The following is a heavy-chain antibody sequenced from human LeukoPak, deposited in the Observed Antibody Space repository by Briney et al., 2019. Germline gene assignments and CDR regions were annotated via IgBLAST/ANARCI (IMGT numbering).Heavy chain of an antibody. CDR3: ARVEGGWDSSCYYFEYFQY. D-gene: IGHD3-22*01. CDR1: GYTFTGYY. J-gene: IGHJ1*01. CDR2: INPNSGGT. V-gene: IGHV1-2*02. Sequence: GASVKVSCKASGYTFTGYYMHWVRQAPGQGLEWMGWINPNSGGTNYAQKFQGRVTMTRDTSISTAYKELSRLRSDDTAVYYCARVEGGWDSSCYYFEYFQYWGQGTLVTVSS.